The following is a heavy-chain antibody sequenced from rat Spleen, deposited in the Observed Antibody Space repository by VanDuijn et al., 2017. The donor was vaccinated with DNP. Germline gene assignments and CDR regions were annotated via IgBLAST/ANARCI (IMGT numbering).Heavy chain of an antibody. CDR2: ISYDGGYT. V-gene: IGHV5-22*01. CDR3: ARGGRSYFDY. J-gene: IGHJ2*01. Sequence: EVQLVESGGGFVQPGRSLKLSCAASGITFSDYHMAWVRQAPTKGLEWVAYISYDGGYTYYGDSVKGRFTISRDNAKNTLYLQMNSLRSEDTATYYCARGGRSYFDYWGQGVMVTLSS. D-gene: IGHD1-11*01. CDR1: GITFSDYH.